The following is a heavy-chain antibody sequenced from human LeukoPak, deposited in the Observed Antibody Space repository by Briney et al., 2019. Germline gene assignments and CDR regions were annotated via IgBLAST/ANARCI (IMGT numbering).Heavy chain of an antibody. CDR3: ARGGGYDFYFDY. V-gene: IGHV4-39*07. J-gene: IGHJ4*02. D-gene: IGHD5-12*01. CDR2: IYYSGST. CDR1: GGSISSSSYY. Sequence: PSETLSLTCTVSGGSISSSSYYWGWIRQPPGKGLEWIGSIYYSGSTYYNPSLKSRVTISVDTSKNQFSLKLSSVTAADTAVYYCARGGGYDFYFDYWGRGTLVTVSS.